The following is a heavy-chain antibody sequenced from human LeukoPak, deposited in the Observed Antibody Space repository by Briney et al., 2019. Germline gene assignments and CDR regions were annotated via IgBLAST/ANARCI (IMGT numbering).Heavy chain of an antibody. V-gene: IGHV1-2*02. J-gene: IGHJ6*02. Sequence: ASVPVSRKASGYTFTAYHFHWVRLAPGQGLEWMGWINLNSGVTRYAQKFQDRVTMTRDTSITTAYMELSRLRSDDTAVYYCARDETAATGIAMDVWGQGTTVTVSS. CDR2: INLNSGVT. D-gene: IGHD6-13*01. CDR3: ARDETAATGIAMDV. CDR1: GYTFTAYH.